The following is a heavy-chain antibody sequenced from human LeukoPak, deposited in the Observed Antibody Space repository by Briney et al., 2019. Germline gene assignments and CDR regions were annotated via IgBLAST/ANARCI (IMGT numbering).Heavy chain of an antibody. Sequence: GASVKVSCKASGYTFTSYAMHWVRQAPGQGLEWMGIINPSGGSTSYAQKFQGRVTMTRDTSTSTVYMELSSLRSEDTAVYYCARDGDIVVVPAAIEDYYYYMDVWGKGTTVTVSS. D-gene: IGHD2-2*01. V-gene: IGHV1-46*01. J-gene: IGHJ6*03. CDR3: ARDGDIVVVPAAIEDYYYYMDV. CDR1: GYTFTSYA. CDR2: INPSGGST.